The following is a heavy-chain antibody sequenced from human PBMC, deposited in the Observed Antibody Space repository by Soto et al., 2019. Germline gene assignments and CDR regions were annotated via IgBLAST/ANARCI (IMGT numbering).Heavy chain of an antibody. V-gene: IGHV4-59*01. CDR3: ARGVRFLDLFNENYFDY. D-gene: IGHD3-3*01. Sequence: QVQLQESGPGLVKPSETLSLTCTVSGGSISRNYWSWIRQPPGKGLEWIGYIHYSGSTNYNPSLKSRVAISVDTSKNQIALKLTSVNAADTAVYYCARGVRFLDLFNENYFDYWGQGILVIVSS. J-gene: IGHJ4*02. CDR1: GGSISRNY. CDR2: IHYSGST.